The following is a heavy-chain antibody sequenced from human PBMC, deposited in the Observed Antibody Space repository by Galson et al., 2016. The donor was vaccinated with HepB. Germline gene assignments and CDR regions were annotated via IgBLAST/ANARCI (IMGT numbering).Heavy chain of an antibody. CDR1: GGSISSGNYY. V-gene: IGHV4-61*01. D-gene: IGHD2-15*01. CDR3: ARMDPALISGFDY. J-gene: IGHJ4*02. Sequence: SETLSLTCTVSGGSISSGNYYWSWVRQPPGKRLEWIGDIYYSGTTNYKPSLKSRVTISVDTSKNQFSLRLSSVTAADTAVYYWARMDPALISGFDYWGQGTLVTVSS. CDR2: IYYSGTT.